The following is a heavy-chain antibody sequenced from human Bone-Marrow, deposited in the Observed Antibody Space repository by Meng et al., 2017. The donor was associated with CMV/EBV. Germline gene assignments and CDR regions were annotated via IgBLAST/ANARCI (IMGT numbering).Heavy chain of an antibody. V-gene: IGHV4-30-4*08. Sequence: SETLSLTCTVSGGSISSGDYYWSWIRQPPGKGLEWIGYIYYSGSTYYNPSLKSRVTISVDTSKNQFSLKLTSVTAADTAVYYCARGHCRSTSCYTSYYYGMDVWGQGTTVTVSS. CDR2: IYYSGST. CDR3: ARGHCRSTSCYTSYYYGMDV. J-gene: IGHJ6*02. CDR1: GGSISSGDYY. D-gene: IGHD2-2*02.